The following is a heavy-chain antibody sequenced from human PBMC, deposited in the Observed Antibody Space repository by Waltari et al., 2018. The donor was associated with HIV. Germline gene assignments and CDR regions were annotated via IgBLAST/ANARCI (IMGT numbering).Heavy chain of an antibody. CDR2: IYWNDDK. V-gene: IGHV2-5*01. CDR3: AHRRLARAVAGTLYNWFDP. J-gene: IGHJ5*02. D-gene: IGHD6-19*01. CDR1: GFSLSTSGVG. Sequence: QITLKESGPTLVKPTQTLTLTCTFSGFSLSTSGVGVGWIRQPPGKAPEWLALIYWNDDKRYRPSLKSRLTITKDTSKNQVVLTMTNMDPVDTATYYCAHRRLARAVAGTLYNWFDPWGQGILVTVSS.